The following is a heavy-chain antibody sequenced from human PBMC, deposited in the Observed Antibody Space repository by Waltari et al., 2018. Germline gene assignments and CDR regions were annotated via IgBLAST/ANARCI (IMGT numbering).Heavy chain of an antibody. V-gene: IGHV1-18*01. J-gene: IGHJ4*02. CDR1: GYTFTNLG. CDR3: ARGGGPRTVVALTFDL. Sequence: QVQLVQSGAEVKKPGASVKVSCKASGYTFTNLGINWVRQAPGQGLEWMGWVSHYNGNADYEQKLQGRVTMTTDTSTKTAYLELRSLRSDDTAVYYCARGGGPRTVVALTFDLWGQGTLVTVSS. D-gene: IGHD3-22*01. CDR2: VSHYNGNA.